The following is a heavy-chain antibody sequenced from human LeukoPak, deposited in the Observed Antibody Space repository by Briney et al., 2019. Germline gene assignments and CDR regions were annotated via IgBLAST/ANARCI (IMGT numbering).Heavy chain of an antibody. CDR3: ASSIAAAHDAFDI. Sequence: GESLQISCKTSGYSFTSYWIGWVRQMPGKGLEWMGIIYPGDSDTRYSPSFQGQVTISADKSISTAYLQWSSLKASDTAMYYCASSIAAAHDAFDIWGQGTMVTVSS. V-gene: IGHV5-51*01. J-gene: IGHJ3*02. CDR2: IYPGDSDT. D-gene: IGHD6-13*01. CDR1: GYSFTSYW.